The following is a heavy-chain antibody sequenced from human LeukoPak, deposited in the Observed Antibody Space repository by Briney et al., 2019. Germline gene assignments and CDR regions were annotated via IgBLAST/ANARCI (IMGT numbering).Heavy chain of an antibody. CDR1: GCTFTDYY. Sequence: ASVKVSCKTSGCTFTDYYLHWVRQAPGQGLEWMGWINPDSGVTSSAQKFRSGFSMTRDTSISTIYMEVAWLTSEDTAIYYCARADRLDGAPYLIGPWGQGTLVTVSS. D-gene: IGHD2-21*01. CDR2: INPDSGVT. V-gene: IGHV1-2*02. CDR3: ARADRLDGAPYLIGP. J-gene: IGHJ5*02.